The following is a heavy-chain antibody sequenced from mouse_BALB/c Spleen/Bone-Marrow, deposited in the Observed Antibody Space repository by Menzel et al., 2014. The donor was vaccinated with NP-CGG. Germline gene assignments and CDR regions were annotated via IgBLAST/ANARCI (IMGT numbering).Heavy chain of an antibody. CDR3: AKNYYYGYVAY. Sequence: DVQLQESGGGLVQPGGSLKLSCAASGFDFSRYWMTWVRQAPGKGLEWIGEINPDSSTINYTPSLKDKFIISRDNAKNTLYLQMSKVRSEDTALYYCAKNYYYGYVAYWGQGTLVTVPA. J-gene: IGHJ3*01. CDR1: GFDFSRYW. V-gene: IGHV4-1*02. D-gene: IGHD1-2*01. CDR2: INPDSSTI.